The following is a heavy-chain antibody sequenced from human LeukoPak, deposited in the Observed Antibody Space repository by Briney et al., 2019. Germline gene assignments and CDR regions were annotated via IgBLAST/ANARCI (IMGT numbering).Heavy chain of an antibody. V-gene: IGHV3-74*01. CDR3: ARALPFDY. CDR2: ISGDGSST. CDR1: GFTFSSYW. J-gene: IGHJ4*02. Sequence: PGGSLRLSCAASGFTFSSYWMHWVRQAPGKGLVWVSRISGDGSSTTYAESVKGRFTISRDNAKNTLYLQMNSLRAEDTAVYYCARALPFDYWGQGTLVTVSS.